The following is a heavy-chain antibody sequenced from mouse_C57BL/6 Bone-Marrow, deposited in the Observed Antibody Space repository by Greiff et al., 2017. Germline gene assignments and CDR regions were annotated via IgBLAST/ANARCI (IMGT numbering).Heavy chain of an antibody. D-gene: IGHD2-12*01. CDR3: ARSYSLFAY. V-gene: IGHV1-82*01. CDR2: IYPGDGDT. J-gene: IGHJ3*01. CDR1: GYAFSSCW. Sequence: VQLQQSGPELVKPGASVKISCKASGYAFSSCWMNWVKQRPGKGLEWIGRIYPGDGDTNYNGKFKGKATLTADKSSSTAYMQLSSLTSEDSAVYFCARSYSLFAYWGQGTLVTVSA.